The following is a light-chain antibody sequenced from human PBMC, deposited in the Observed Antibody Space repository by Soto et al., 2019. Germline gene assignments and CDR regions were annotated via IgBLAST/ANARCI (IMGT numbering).Light chain of an antibody. CDR1: QSISTY. Sequence: DIQMTQSPSSLSASVGDRVTITCRASQSISTYLNWYQQKPGKAPKLLIYAASTLQSGVPSRFSGSGSGTDFRLTITSQQPEEIATYYCQQSSTTPRTFGQGTNV. J-gene: IGKJ1*01. CDR2: AAS. V-gene: IGKV1-39*01. CDR3: QQSSTTPRT.